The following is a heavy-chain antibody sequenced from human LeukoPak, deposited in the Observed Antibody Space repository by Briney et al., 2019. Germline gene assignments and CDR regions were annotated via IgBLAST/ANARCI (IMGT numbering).Heavy chain of an antibody. CDR3: ARDAGGRTQREGWFDP. D-gene: IGHD1-26*01. J-gene: IGHJ5*02. CDR1: GFTFSTYS. CDR2: ISSGGMWI. Sequence: GGSLRLSCAASGFTFSTYSMNWVRQAPGKGLEWLSSISSGGMWIYYADSLKGRFTISRDNAKNSLYLQMKSLRVEDTGVYYCARDAGGRTQREGWFDPWGQGTLVTVSS. V-gene: IGHV3-21*01.